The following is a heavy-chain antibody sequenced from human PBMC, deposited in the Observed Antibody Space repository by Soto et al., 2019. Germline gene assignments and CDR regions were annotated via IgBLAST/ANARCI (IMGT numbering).Heavy chain of an antibody. J-gene: IGHJ5*02. CDR1: GGSISSGGYS. V-gene: IGHV4-30-2*01. CDR3: ARQYSSGWYEWFDP. CDR2: IYHSGST. D-gene: IGHD6-19*01. Sequence: PSETLSLTCAVSGGSISSGGYSWSWIRQPPGKGLEWIGYIYHSGSTYYNPSLKSRVTISVDRSKNQFSLKLSSVTAADTAVYYCARQYSSGWYEWFDPWGQGTLVTVSS.